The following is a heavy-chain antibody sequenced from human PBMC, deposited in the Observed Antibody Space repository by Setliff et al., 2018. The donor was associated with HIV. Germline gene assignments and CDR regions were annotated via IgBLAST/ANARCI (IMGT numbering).Heavy chain of an antibody. CDR2: IYPGDSDT. J-gene: IGHJ4*02. CDR3: ARGNYDILTGYIGYYDY. Sequence: LGASLKISCKGSGYSFTSHWIGWVRQMPGKGLEWMGIIYPGDSDTRYSPSFQGQVTISADKSISTAYLQWSSLKASDTAMYYCARGNYDILTGYIGYYDYWGQGTLVTVSS. CDR1: GYSFTSHW. D-gene: IGHD3-9*01. V-gene: IGHV5-51*01.